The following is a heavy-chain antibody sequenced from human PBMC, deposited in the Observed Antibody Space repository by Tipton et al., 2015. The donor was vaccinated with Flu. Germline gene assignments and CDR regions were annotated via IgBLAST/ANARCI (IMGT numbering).Heavy chain of an antibody. J-gene: IGHJ4*02. Sequence: GSLRLSCTASGFTFHDAWMSWVRQAPGKGLEWVGRILSKTDGGTTDYAAPVKGRFTISRDDSKNTVYLQMNSLKTDDTAMYYCISDVGVLRYAGRGQGTLVTVSS. CDR3: ISDVGVLRYAG. CDR1: GFTFHDAW. D-gene: IGHD3-9*01. V-gene: IGHV3-15*01. CDR2: ILSKTDGGTT.